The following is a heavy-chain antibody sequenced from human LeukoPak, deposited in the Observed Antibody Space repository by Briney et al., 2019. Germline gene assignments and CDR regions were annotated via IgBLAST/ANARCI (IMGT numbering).Heavy chain of an antibody. CDR3: ACIAAAGITRAAEYFQH. Sequence: GESLKISCKGSGYSFTSYWIGWVRQMPGKGLEWMGIIYPGDSDTRYSPSFQGQVTISADKSISTAYLQWSSLKASDTAMYYCACIAAAGITRAAEYFQHWGQGTLVTVSS. D-gene: IGHD6-13*01. V-gene: IGHV5-51*01. J-gene: IGHJ1*01. CDR2: IYPGDSDT. CDR1: GYSFTSYW.